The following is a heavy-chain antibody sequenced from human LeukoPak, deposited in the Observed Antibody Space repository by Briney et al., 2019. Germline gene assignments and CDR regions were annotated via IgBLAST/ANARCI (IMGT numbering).Heavy chain of an antibody. J-gene: IGHJ4*02. V-gene: IGHV4-34*01. CDR1: GGSFSGYY. Sequence: SEALSLTCAVYGGSFSGYYWSWIRQPPGKGLEWIGEINHSGSTNYNPSLKSRVTISVDTSKNQFSLKLSSVTAADTAVYYCARHGYGSGYWGQGTLVTVSS. CDR3: ARHGYGSGY. D-gene: IGHD3-10*01. CDR2: INHSGST.